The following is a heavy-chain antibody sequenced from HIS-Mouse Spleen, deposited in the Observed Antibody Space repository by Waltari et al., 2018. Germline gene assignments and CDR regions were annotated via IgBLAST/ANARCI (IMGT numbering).Heavy chain of an antibody. CDR3: ARSYSSSWFDY. Sequence: EVQLVESGGGLVQPGGSLRLSCAASGFPFSSSSMNLVRQAPGKGLEWVSYISISSSTIYYADSVKGRFTISRDNAKNSLYLQMNSLRAEDTAVYYCARSYSSSWFDYWGQGTLVTVSS. J-gene: IGHJ4*02. CDR1: GFPFSSSS. V-gene: IGHV3-48*01. D-gene: IGHD6-13*01. CDR2: ISISSSTI.